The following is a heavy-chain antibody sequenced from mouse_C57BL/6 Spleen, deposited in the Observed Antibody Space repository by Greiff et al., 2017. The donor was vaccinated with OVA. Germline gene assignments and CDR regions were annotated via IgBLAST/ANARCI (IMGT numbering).Heavy chain of an antibody. V-gene: IGHV1-15*01. CDR3: TGLLKGYYYTMGY. CDR1: GYTFTDYE. J-gene: IGHJ4*01. D-gene: IGHD1-3*01. Sequence: QVQLQQSGAELVRPGASVTLSCKASGYTFTDYEMHWVKQTPVHGLEWIGAIDPETGGTAYNQKFKGKAILTADKSSSTAYMELRSLTSEDSAGYYCTGLLKGYYYTMGYWGQGTSVTVSS. CDR2: IDPETGGT.